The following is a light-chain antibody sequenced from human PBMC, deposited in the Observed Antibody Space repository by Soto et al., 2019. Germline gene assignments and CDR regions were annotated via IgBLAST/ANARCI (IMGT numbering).Light chain of an antibody. Sequence: EIVLTQSPGTLSLSPGERATLSCRASQTVSSRYLAWYQQKPGQAPRLLMYGASHRATGIPDRFSGSGSWTDFTLTISRLEPEDFAVYFCQQYGRSPPFTFGQGTKVEIK. CDR1: QTVSSRY. CDR3: QQYGRSPPFT. V-gene: IGKV3-20*01. J-gene: IGKJ2*01. CDR2: GAS.